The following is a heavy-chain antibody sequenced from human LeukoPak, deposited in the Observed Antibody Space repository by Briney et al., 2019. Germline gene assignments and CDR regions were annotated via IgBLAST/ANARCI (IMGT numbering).Heavy chain of an antibody. CDR2: ISSSGGST. Sequence: GGSLRLSCAASGFTFSDYYMSWIRQAPGKGLEWVSYISSSGGSTSYADSVKGRFTISRDNSKNTLSLQMNSLRAEDTAVYYCARHRNYFGSGSSPINNWFDPWGQGTLVTVSS. J-gene: IGHJ5*02. D-gene: IGHD3-10*01. CDR3: ARHRNYFGSGSSPINNWFDP. CDR1: GFTFSDYY. V-gene: IGHV3-11*01.